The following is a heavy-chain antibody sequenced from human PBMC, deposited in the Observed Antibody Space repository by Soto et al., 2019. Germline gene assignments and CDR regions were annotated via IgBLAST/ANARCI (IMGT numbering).Heavy chain of an antibody. D-gene: IGHD2-15*01. V-gene: IGHV3-23*01. CDR3: AKDRRHGGKSTGQFYY. CDR1: GFTFSSYA. J-gene: IGHJ4*02. CDR2: IGGSGGST. Sequence: EVQLLESGEGLVQPGGSLRLSCAASGFTFSSYAMSWVCQAPGKGLEWVSTIGGSGGSTYYADSVKGRFTISRDNSKNTLYLHMNSLRADDTAVYYCAKDRRHGGKSTGQFYYWGQGTLVTVSS.